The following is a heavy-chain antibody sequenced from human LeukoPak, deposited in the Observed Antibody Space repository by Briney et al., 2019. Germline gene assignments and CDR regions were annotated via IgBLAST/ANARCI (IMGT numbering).Heavy chain of an antibody. D-gene: IGHD6-25*01. Sequence: SETLSLTCNVSGVSISSSDYYWTWIRQPPGKGLEWIGSIYPTGLTYYNPSLKSRLTISVDTSKNHFYLKLNSVTAADTAVYYCARAAAGLDFWGQGTLVTVSS. J-gene: IGHJ4*02. CDR2: IYPTGLT. V-gene: IGHV4-39*07. CDR3: ARAAAGLDF. CDR1: GVSISSSDYY.